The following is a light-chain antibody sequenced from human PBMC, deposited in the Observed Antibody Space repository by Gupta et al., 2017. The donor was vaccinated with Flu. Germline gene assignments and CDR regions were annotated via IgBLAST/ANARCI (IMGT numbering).Light chain of an antibody. CDR1: TGYDSYA. V-gene: IGLV4-69*01. Sequence: QLVVTQSPSASASLGSSVKLTCTLSTGYDSYAISWHQQQPLKGPRYLMKVNSDGSHTKGDGIPDRFSGSSSGAERYLTISSLQSEDEADYYCQTWGIGTHTFGGGTKVTVL. CDR3: QTWGIGTHT. CDR2: VNSDGSH. J-gene: IGLJ3*02.